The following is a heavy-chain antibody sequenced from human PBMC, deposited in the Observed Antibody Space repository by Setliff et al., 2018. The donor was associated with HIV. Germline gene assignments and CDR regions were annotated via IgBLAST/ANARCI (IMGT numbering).Heavy chain of an antibody. J-gene: IGHJ4*02. CDR1: GAIFTTYA. CDR2: IIPIFGTA. Sequence: ASVKVSCKTSGAIFTTYAISWVRQAPGQGLEWMGGIIPIFGTANYAQKYLGRVTIRADESTITAHLELSSLTYEDTAVFYCVRDGASGYLSNWGQGTPVTVSS. D-gene: IGHD5-12*01. V-gene: IGHV1-69*13. CDR3: VRDGASGYLSN.